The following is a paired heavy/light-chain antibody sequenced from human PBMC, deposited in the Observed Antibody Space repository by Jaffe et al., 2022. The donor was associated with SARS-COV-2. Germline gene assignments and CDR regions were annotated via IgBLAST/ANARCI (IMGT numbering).Light chain of an antibody. V-gene: IGKV3-20*01. J-gene: IGKJ4*01. CDR3: QQYGSSPLT. Sequence: EIVLTQSPGTLSLSPGERATLSCRASQSVSSSYLAWYQQKPGQAPRLLIYGASRRATGIPDRFSGSGSATDFTLTISRLEPEDFAVYYCQQYGSSPLTFGGGTKVEIK. CDR2: GAS. CDR1: QSVSSSY.
Heavy chain of an antibody. J-gene: IGHJ4*02. CDR3: ARAGFSSAWHLGYSFDY. V-gene: IGHV1-3*01. D-gene: IGHD6-25*01. Sequence: QVQLVQSGAEVKKPGASVKVSCQASGYTFTAYAIHWVRQAPGQRLEWMGWIFAANGNTEYSQNFQDRVTITRDTSATTAYMELRSLRSEDTAMYYCARAGFSSAWHLGYSFDYWGQGSQVTVSS. CDR1: GYTFTAYA. CDR2: IFAANGNT.